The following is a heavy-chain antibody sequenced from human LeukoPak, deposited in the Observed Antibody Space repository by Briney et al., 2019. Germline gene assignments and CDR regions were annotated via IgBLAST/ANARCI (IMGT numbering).Heavy chain of an antibody. Sequence: SETLSLTCTVSGGSISSSSYYWGWIRQPPGKGLEWIGSIYYSGSTYYNPSLKSRVTISVDTSKNQFSLKLSSVTAADTAVYYCARSQWGYYDSSGYYWVYWGQGILVTVSS. D-gene: IGHD3-22*01. J-gene: IGHJ4*02. CDR3: ARSQWGYYDSSGYYWVY. CDR2: IYYSGST. V-gene: IGHV4-39*01. CDR1: GGSISSSSYY.